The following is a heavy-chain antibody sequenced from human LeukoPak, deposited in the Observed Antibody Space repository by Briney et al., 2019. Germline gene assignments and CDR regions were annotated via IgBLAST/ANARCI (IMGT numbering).Heavy chain of an antibody. CDR3: ARGRPHGNDY. Sequence: GGSLRLSCAASGFTFDTYAMSWVRQAPGKGLVWVSRIASDGSSTTYADSVKGRFSISRDNAKNTLYLQMNSLRVEDTAVYYCARGRPHGNDYWGQGTLVTVSS. CDR2: IASDGSST. D-gene: IGHD4-23*01. V-gene: IGHV3-74*01. J-gene: IGHJ4*02. CDR1: GFTFDTYA.